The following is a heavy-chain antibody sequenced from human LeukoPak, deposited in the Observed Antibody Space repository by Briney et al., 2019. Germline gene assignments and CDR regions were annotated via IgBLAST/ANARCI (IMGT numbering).Heavy chain of an antibody. J-gene: IGHJ4*02. CDR1: GFTSSSYW. CDR3: ARDADYGDLDY. Sequence: PGGSLRLSCAASGFTSSSYWMSWVRQAPGKGLEWVANIKQDGSEKYYVDSVKGRFTISRDNAKNSLYLQMNSLRAEDTAVYYCARDADYGDLDYWGQGTLVTVSS. D-gene: IGHD4-17*01. CDR2: IKQDGSEK. V-gene: IGHV3-7*03.